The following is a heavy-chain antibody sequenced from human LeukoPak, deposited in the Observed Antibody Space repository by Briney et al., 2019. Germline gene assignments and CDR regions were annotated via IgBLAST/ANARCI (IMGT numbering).Heavy chain of an antibody. CDR1: GGSFSGYY. D-gene: IGHD4-17*01. CDR3: AGFGSVTIDY. CDR2: INHSGST. V-gene: IGHV4-34*01. J-gene: IGHJ4*02. Sequence: SETLSLTCAVYGGSFSGYYWSWIRQPPGKGLEWIGEINHSGSTNYNPSLKSRVTISVDTSKNQFSLKLSSVTAADTAVYYCAGFGSVTIDYWGQGTLVTVSS.